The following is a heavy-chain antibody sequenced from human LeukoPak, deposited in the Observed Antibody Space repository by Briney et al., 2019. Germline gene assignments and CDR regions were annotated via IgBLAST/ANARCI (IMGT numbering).Heavy chain of an antibody. V-gene: IGHV3-33*08. CDR1: GITLSNYG. D-gene: IGHD3-22*01. CDR2: IWYDGSNK. CDR3: ARDSYYDSSGYYSLDY. Sequence: GGSLRLSCAVSGITLSNYGMSWVRQAPGKGLEWVAVIWYDGSNKYYADSVKGRFTISRDNSKNTLYLQMNSLRAEDTAVYYCARDSYYDSSGYYSLDYWGQGTLVTVSS. J-gene: IGHJ4*02.